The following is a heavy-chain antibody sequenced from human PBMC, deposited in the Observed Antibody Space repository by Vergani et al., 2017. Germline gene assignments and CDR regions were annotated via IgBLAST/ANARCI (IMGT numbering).Heavy chain of an antibody. D-gene: IGHD2-8*01. J-gene: IGHJ6*03. CDR3: ARVKTETNGHLYYFFYRDV. V-gene: IGHV4-34*01. CDR2: IDHTGRP. CDR1: GGSFTSYH. Sequence: QVQLQQWGGGLLKPSETLSLTCVVNGGSFTSYHWTWIRQSPGEGLERVGDIDHTGRPDYNTSLKSQLNMSVNKSRNQLALTLNSVTATDTAIYFCARVKTETNGHLYYFFYRDVWVQGTAVTVS.